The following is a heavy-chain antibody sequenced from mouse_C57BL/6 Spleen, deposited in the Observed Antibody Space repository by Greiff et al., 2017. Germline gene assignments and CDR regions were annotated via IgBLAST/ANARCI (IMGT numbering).Heavy chain of an antibody. CDR3: ARGTAQAFAY. D-gene: IGHD3-2*02. V-gene: IGHV1-82*01. CDR1: GYAFSSSW. CDR2: IYPGDGDT. Sequence: QVQLKESGPELVKPGASVKISCKASGYAFSSSWMNWVKQRPGKGLEWIGRIYPGDGDTNYNGKFKGKATLTADKSSSTAYMQLSSLTSEDSAVYFCARGTAQAFAYWGQGTLVTVAA. J-gene: IGHJ3*01.